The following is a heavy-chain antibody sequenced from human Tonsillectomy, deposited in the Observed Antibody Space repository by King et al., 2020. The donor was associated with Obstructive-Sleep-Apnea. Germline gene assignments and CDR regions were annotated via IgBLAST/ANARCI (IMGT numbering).Heavy chain of an antibody. D-gene: IGHD6-19*01. CDR1: GYTLTELS. J-gene: IGHJ3*02. CDR2: FDPENGES. CDR3: VTLGAVAGSGDAFDI. Sequence: QLVQSGAEVKKPGASVKVSCKVSGYTLTELSMHWVRQTPGKGLEWMGGFDPENGESIYAQKFQGRVTITEDTSTDTGYMELSSLRSEDTAVYYCVTLGAVAGSGDAFDIWGQGTMVTVSS. V-gene: IGHV1-24*01.